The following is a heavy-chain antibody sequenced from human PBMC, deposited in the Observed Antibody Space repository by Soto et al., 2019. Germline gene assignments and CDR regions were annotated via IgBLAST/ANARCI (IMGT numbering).Heavy chain of an antibody. V-gene: IGHV1-18*01. CDR2: ISPYTDEA. Sequence: ASVKVSCKASGSTFSSFAVTWVRQAPGQGLEWMGGISPYTDEASYAQKFQGRVTMTIDTSTSTAYLELRSLRSDDTAVYYCARVITCNEAWFHPWGQGTLVTVSS. J-gene: IGHJ5*02. CDR3: ARVITCNEAWFHP. CDR1: GSTFSSFA. D-gene: IGHD1-1*01.